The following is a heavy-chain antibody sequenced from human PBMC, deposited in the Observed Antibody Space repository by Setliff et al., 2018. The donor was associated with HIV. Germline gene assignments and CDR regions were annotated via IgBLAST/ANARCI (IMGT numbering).Heavy chain of an antibody. CDR1: GGSISSGSYY. CDR2: IYTSGST. D-gene: IGHD6-19*01. Sequence: SETLSLTCTVSGGSISSGSYYWSWIRQPAGKGLEWIGRIYTSGSTNYNPSLKSRVTISVGTSKNQFSLKLSSVTAADTAVYYCARDRGHSSGWYSGSFDYWGQGTLVTVSS. CDR3: ARDRGHSSGWYSGSFDY. V-gene: IGHV4-61*02. J-gene: IGHJ4*02.